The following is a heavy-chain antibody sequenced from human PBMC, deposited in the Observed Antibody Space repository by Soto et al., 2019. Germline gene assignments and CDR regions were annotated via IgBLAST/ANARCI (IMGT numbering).Heavy chain of an antibody. CDR3: AKIAGGQTVNGYSDY. J-gene: IGHJ4*02. Sequence: GGSLRLSYAASGLTFRAYAMTWGRQAPGKGLEWVSGISGNGDTTYYADSVKGRFIVSRDNSRNTVYLQLNSLRAEDTAIYYCAKIAGGQTVNGYSDYWGQGTLVTVSS. CDR1: GLTFRAYA. V-gene: IGHV3-23*01. CDR2: ISGNGDTT. D-gene: IGHD5-12*01.